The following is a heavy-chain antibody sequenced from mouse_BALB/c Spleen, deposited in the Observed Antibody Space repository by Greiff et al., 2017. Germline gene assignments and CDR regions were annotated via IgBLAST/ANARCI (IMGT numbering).Heavy chain of an antibody. D-gene: IGHD2-4*01. CDR1: GFNIKDTY. V-gene: IGHV14-3*02. J-gene: IGHJ3*01. CDR3: ARDYDKGLGFAY. Sequence: VQLKQSGAELVKPGASVKLSCTASGFNIKDTYMHWVKQRPEQGLEWIGRIDPANGNTKYDPKFQGKATITADTSSNTAYLQLSSLTSEDTAVYYCARDYDKGLGFAYWGQGTLVTVSA. CDR2: IDPANGNT.